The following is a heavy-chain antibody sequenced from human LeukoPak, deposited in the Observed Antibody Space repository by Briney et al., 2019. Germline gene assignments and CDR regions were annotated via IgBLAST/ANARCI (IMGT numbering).Heavy chain of an antibody. CDR3: TSPAYDYVWGSSDY. V-gene: IGHV3-49*04. CDR1: GFTFGDYA. CDR2: IRSKAYGGTT. D-gene: IGHD3-16*01. J-gene: IGHJ4*02. Sequence: GRSLRLSCTASGFTFGDYAMSWVRQAPGKGLEWVVFIRSKAYGGTTEYAASVKGRFTISRDDSKSIAYLQMNSLKTEDTAVYYCTSPAYDYVWGSSDYWGQGTLVTVSS.